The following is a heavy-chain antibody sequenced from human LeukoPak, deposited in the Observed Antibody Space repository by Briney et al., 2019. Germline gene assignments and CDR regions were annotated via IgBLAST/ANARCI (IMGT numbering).Heavy chain of an antibody. CDR1: GGTFSSCA. D-gene: IGHD2-2*01. V-gene: IGHV1-69*13. CDR3: ASTVVVPAATYYGMDV. CDR2: IIPIFGTA. Sequence: SVKVSCKASGGTFSSCAISWVRQAPGQGLEWMGGIIPIFGTANYAQKFQGRVTITADESTSTAYMELSSLRSEDTAVYYCASTVVVPAATYYGMDVWGKGTTVTVSS. J-gene: IGHJ6*04.